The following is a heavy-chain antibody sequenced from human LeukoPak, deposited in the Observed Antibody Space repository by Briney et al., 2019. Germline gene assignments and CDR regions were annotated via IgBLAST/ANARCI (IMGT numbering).Heavy chain of an antibody. CDR2: IKQDGNEK. CDR1: GFTFSAYW. J-gene: IGHJ4*02. D-gene: IGHD2/OR15-2a*01. CDR3: ARNMRFDY. V-gene: IGHV3-7*01. Sequence: GGSLRLSCAASGFTFSAYWMTWVRQAPGKGLEWVANIKQDGNEKFFVDSVRGRFAISRDNAKSSLFLQLAGLRAEDTAVYYCARNMRFDYWGQGTLFTVSS.